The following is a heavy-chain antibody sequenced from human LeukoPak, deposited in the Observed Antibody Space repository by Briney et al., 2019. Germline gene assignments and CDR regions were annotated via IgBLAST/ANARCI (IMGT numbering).Heavy chain of an antibody. J-gene: IGHJ4*02. Sequence: GGSLRLSCAASGFTFSSYGMSWVRQAPGKGLEWVSAISGSGGSTYYADSVKGRFTISRDNSKNTLYLQMNSLRAEDTAVYYCAKFYGSGSYYTEYYFDYWGQGTLVTVSS. D-gene: IGHD3-10*01. CDR1: GFTFSSYG. CDR3: AKFYGSGSYYTEYYFDY. CDR2: ISGSGGST. V-gene: IGHV3-23*01.